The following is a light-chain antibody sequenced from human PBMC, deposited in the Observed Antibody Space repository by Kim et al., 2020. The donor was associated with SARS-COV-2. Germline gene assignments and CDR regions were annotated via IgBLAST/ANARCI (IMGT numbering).Light chain of an antibody. CDR3: QQYASSPIT. CDR1: QTVDNSF. V-gene: IGKV3-20*01. CDR2: TAS. Sequence: SPWERVTLSCMASQTVDNSFLAWYQQRPGQAPRLLIYTASNRATGIPDRFSGGGSGKDFTLTISSLEPEDFGVYSCQQYASSPITSGQVTRLEIK. J-gene: IGKJ5*01.